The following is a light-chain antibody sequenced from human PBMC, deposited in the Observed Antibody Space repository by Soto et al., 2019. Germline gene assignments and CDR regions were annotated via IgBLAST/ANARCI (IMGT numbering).Light chain of an antibody. CDR3: QQYDNVELA. CDR1: HDITNY. J-gene: IGKJ4*01. V-gene: IGKV1-33*01. CDR2: DAS. Sequence: DIPMTQSPSSLSASVGDRVTITCQASHDITNYLNWYQQKPGKAPKVLIFDASNLKTGVPSRFSGSGSGTNFTLTISSLQPEDIATYYCQQYDNVELAFGGGTKVEIK.